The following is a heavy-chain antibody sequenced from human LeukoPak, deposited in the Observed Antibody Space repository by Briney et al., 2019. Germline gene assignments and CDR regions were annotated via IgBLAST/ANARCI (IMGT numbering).Heavy chain of an antibody. J-gene: IGHJ4*02. D-gene: IGHD5-18*01. CDR1: GFTLSSYA. V-gene: IGHV3-23*01. CDR3: AKDSRGYSYGIFDY. CDR2: IGGGT. Sequence: GGSLRLSYAASGFTLSSYAMSWVRQAPGKGLEWVSAIGGGTYYADSVKGRFTISRDNSKSTLYLQMNSLRAEDTAVYYCAKDSRGYSYGIFDYWGQGMLVTVSS.